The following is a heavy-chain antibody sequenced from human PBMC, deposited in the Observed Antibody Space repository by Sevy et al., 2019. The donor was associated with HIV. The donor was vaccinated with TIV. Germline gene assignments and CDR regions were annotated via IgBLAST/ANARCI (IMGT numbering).Heavy chain of an antibody. CDR2: ISSSGSTI. V-gene: IGHV3-11*01. J-gene: IGHJ3*02. CDR3: AGDKHYDSSGYYYPDDAFDI. D-gene: IGHD3-22*01. Sequence: GGSLRLSCAASGFTFSDYYMSWIRQAPGKGLEWVSYISSSGSTIYYADSVKGRFTISRDNAKNSLYLQMNSLRAEDTAVYYCAGDKHYDSSGYYYPDDAFDIWGQGTMVTVSS. CDR1: GFTFSDYY.